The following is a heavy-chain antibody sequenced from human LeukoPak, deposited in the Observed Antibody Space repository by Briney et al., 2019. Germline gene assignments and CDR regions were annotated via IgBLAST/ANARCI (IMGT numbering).Heavy chain of an antibody. D-gene: IGHD1-26*01. CDR1: GFTFDDYA. Sequence: GGSLRLSCAASGFTFDDYAMHWVRQAPGKGLEWVSLISGDGGSTYYADSVKGRFTISRDNAKNSLYLQMNGLRAEDTAVYYCARGMVGATYFDYWGQGTLVTVSS. J-gene: IGHJ4*02. V-gene: IGHV3-43*02. CDR2: ISGDGGST. CDR3: ARGMVGATYFDY.